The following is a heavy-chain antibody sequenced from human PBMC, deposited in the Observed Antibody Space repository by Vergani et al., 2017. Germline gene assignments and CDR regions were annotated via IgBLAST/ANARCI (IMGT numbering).Heavy chain of an antibody. CDR2: IIPILGIA. D-gene: IGHD6-13*01. Sequence: QVQLVQSGAEVKKPGSSVKVSCKASGATFRSNTISWVRQAPGQGLEWMGRIIPILGIANYAQKFQGRVTITADKSTSTAYMELSSLRSEDTAVYYCARGPRYSSSWYGMDVWGQGTTVTVSS. V-gene: IGHV1-69*02. CDR3: ARGPRYSSSWYGMDV. J-gene: IGHJ6*02. CDR1: GATFRSNT.